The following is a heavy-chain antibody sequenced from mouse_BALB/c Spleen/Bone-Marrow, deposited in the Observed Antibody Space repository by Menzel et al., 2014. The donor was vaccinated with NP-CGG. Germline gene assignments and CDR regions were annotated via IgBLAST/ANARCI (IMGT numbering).Heavy chain of an antibody. CDR1: GFSLXHYG. D-gene: IGHD2-13*01. J-gene: IGHJ4*01. Sequence: VQVVESGPGLVAPSQSLYITCTVSGFSLXHYGVHWVRQPPGKGLEWLGVIWAGGSTNYISALMYRLSISKDNSKSQVFLKIHSLQTDDTAMYFCARVGDSDYAMDYWGQGSSVTVSS. CDR3: ARVGDSDYAMDY. V-gene: IGHV2-9*02. CDR2: IWAGGST.